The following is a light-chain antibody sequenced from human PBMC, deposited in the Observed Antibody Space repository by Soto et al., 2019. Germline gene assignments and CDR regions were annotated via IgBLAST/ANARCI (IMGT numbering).Light chain of an antibody. Sequence: EVLVTQSPATLSVSPGEGVTLSCRASQSVSTDLAWYQQKPGQAPRLLIYGASIRAIGVPDRFSGSGSGTDFTLTISSLQSEDSAIYYCQQYFSWPPWTLG. J-gene: IGKJ1*01. CDR2: GAS. CDR3: QQYFSWPPWT. V-gene: IGKV3-15*01. CDR1: QSVSTD.